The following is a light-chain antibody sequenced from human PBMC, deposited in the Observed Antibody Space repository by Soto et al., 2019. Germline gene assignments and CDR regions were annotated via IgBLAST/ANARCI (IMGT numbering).Light chain of an antibody. Sequence: EIVFTQSPATLSVSPGETATLSCRASQYVSNKVAWYQQKPGQAPRLLILGASTRATGVPARFSGSGSGTEFTLSISSLQSVDFAVYYCKQYKEWPPFTFGQGTRLEI. CDR2: GAS. V-gene: IGKV3-15*01. CDR3: KQYKEWPPFT. CDR1: QYVSNK. J-gene: IGKJ5*01.